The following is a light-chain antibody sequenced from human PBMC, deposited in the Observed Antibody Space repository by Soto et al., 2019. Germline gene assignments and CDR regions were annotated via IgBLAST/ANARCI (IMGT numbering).Light chain of an antibody. CDR3: QQYNNWPS. J-gene: IGKJ5*01. CDR1: QTVSRN. CDR2: DIS. V-gene: IGKV3-15*01. Sequence: VELTQSPATLSLSPGGRATLSCRASQTVSRNLAWYQQRPGQAPRLLIYDISNRAAGVPARFSGSASETESTLTIRSLKSEDFAVYFCQQYNNWPSFGQGTRLEIK.